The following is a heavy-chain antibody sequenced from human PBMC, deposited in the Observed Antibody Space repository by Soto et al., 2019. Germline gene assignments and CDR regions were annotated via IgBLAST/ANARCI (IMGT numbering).Heavy chain of an antibody. V-gene: IGHV4-34*01. CDR1: GGSFSGYY. CDR2: INHSGST. D-gene: IGHD1-26*01. J-gene: IGHJ6*02. CDR3: ARGRCGVGATTRYYYYYGMDV. Sequence: SETLSLTCAVYGGSFSGYYWSWIRQPPGKGLEWIGEINHSGSTNYNPSLKSRVTISVDTSKNQFSLKLSSVTAADTAVYYCARGRCGVGATTRYYYYYGMDVWGQGTTVTVSS.